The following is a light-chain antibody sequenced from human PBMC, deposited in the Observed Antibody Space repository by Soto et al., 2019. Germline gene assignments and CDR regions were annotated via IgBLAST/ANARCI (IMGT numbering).Light chain of an antibody. V-gene: IGKV3-20*01. CDR2: DAS. CDR3: QQYGRSPWT. Sequence: EIVLTQSPGTLSLSPGERATLSCRASQSVSSSYLACYQQKPGQAPRLLVFDASSRATGISDRFSGSGTGTDFTLTISRLEPEDFAVYYCQQYGRSPWTFGQGTKVDIK. CDR1: QSVSSSY. J-gene: IGKJ1*01.